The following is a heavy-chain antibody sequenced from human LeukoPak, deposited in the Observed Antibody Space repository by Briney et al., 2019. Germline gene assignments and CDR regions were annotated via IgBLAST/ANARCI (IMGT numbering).Heavy chain of an antibody. CDR3: ARDDSSGYQSLFDY. CDR1: GASINRGTYY. D-gene: IGHD3-22*01. CDR2: IYTTGNT. Sequence: PSQTLSLTCSVSGASINRGTYYWSWIRRPAGKGLEWIDHIYTTGNTNYNPSLKSRVTISVDTSKNQFSLRLNSVTAADTAVYYCARDDSSGYQSLFDYWGQGTLVTVSS. J-gene: IGHJ4*02. V-gene: IGHV4-61*09.